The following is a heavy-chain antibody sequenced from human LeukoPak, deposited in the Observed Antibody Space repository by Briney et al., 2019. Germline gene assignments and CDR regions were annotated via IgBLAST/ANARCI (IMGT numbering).Heavy chain of an antibody. CDR3: AKDGYSSGWYDY. D-gene: IGHD6-19*01. V-gene: IGHV3-23*01. Sequence: PGGSLRLSCAASGFTFSSYAMSWVRQAPGKGLEWVSAISGSGGSTYYADSVKSRFTISRDNSKNTLYLQMNSLRAEDTAVYYCAKDGYSSGWYDYWGQGTLVTVSS. CDR2: ISGSGGST. CDR1: GFTFSSYA. J-gene: IGHJ4*02.